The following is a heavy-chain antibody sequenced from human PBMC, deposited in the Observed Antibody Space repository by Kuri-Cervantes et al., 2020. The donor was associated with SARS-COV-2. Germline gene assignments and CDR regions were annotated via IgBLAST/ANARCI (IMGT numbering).Heavy chain of an antibody. Sequence: SETLSLTFTVSGGSISSYYWSWIRQPAGKGLEWIGRIYTSGSTNYNPSLKSRVTISVDTSKNQFSLKLSSVTAADTAVYYCARLLYSGSYYWFDPWGQGTLVTVSS. CDR1: GGSISSYY. J-gene: IGHJ5*02. V-gene: IGHV4-4*07. D-gene: IGHD1-26*01. CDR2: IYTSGST. CDR3: ARLLYSGSYYWFDP.